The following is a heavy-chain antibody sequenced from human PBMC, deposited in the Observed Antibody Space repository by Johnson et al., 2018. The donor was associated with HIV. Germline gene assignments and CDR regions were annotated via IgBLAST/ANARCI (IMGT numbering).Heavy chain of an antibody. V-gene: IGHV3-30*02. D-gene: IGHD3-22*01. CDR3: AKDLYYYDSSGSVGAFDI. CDR2: IRYDGSNK. CDR1: GFTFSSYG. J-gene: IGHJ3*02. Sequence: QVQLVESGGGVVQPGGSLRLSCAASGFTFSSYGMHWVRQAPGQGLEWVAFIRYDGSNKYYADSVTGRFPISKANYKNTLYLQMNSLRAEATAVYYCAKDLYYYDSSGSVGAFDIWVQGPMVTVSS.